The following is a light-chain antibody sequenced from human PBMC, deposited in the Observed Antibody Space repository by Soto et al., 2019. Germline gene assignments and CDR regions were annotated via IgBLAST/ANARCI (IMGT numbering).Light chain of an antibody. CDR2: GAS. J-gene: IGKJ1*01. V-gene: IGKV3D-15*01. Sequence: EVVMTQSPATVSVSPGERATLSCRASQSVSTNLAWYQHKPGQAPRLLIYGASGRATAIPARFSGSGSGTEFTLTISSLQSEDCAIYYCQQYDKWPETFGQGNKVEIK. CDR1: QSVSTN. CDR3: QQYDKWPET.